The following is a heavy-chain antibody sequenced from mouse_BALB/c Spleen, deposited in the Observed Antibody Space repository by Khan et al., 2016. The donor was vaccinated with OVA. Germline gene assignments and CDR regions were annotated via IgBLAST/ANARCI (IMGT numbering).Heavy chain of an antibody. V-gene: IGHV1S41*01. Sequence: DLVKPGASVKLSCKASGYTFTSYWINWIKQRPGQGLECIGRIAPGSGSTYYNEMFKGTATMTVETSSSTAYIQLSSLSSEDSAVYFCARSNYYGSSLYAIAYWGQGTSFTVSS. CDR2: IAPGSGST. CDR1: GYTFTSYW. J-gene: IGHJ4*01. D-gene: IGHD1-1*01. CDR3: ARSNYYGSSLYAIAY.